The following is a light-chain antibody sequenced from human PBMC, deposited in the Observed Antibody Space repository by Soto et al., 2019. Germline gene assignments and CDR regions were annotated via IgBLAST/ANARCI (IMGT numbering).Light chain of an antibody. CDR1: SGSIASNY. V-gene: IGLV6-57*03. CDR3: QSYDSSNPWV. Sequence: NFMLTQPHSVSESPGKTVTISCTRSSGSIASNYVQWYQQRPGSAPTTVIYEDNQRPSGVPDRFSGSIDSSSNSASLTISGLKIEDEADYYCQSYDSSNPWVFGGGTKLTVL. J-gene: IGLJ3*02. CDR2: EDN.